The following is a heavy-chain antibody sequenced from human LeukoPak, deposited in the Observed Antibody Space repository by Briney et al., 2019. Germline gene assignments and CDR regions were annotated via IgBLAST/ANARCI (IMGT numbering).Heavy chain of an antibody. Sequence: SETLSLTCAVYGGSFSGYYWSWIRQPPGKGLEWIGEINHSGSTNYNPSLKSRVTISVDTSKNQFSLKLSSVTAADTAVYYCARAHLVLLWFGGRGNWFDPWGQGTLVTVSS. CDR3: ARAHLVLLWFGGRGNWFDP. J-gene: IGHJ5*02. D-gene: IGHD3-10*01. V-gene: IGHV4-34*01. CDR1: GGSFSGYY. CDR2: INHSGST.